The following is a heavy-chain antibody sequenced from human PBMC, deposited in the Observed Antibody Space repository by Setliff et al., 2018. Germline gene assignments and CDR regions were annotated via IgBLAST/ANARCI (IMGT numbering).Heavy chain of an antibody. CDR3: ASERESASRQTYFDS. CDR1: GGFFSGYY. Sequence: SETLSLTCAVYGGFFSGYYWSWIRQPPGKGLEWIGEINHSGSTNYNPSLKSRVTISVDTSKNQFSLNLSSVTAADTAVYYCASERESASRQTYFDSWGQGTLVTVSS. CDR2: INHSGST. V-gene: IGHV4-34*01. D-gene: IGHD2-15*01. J-gene: IGHJ4*02.